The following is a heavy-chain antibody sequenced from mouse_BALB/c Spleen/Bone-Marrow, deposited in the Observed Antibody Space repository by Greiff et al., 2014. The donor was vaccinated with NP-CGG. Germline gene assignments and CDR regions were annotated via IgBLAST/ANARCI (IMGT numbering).Heavy chain of an antibody. D-gene: IGHD2-14*01. CDR1: GYTFTDHA. CDR2: ISGYYGDA. J-gene: IGHJ4*01. CDR3: ARSGKVRNAMDY. Sequence: QVQLQQSGAKLVRPCVSVKISCKGSGYTFTDHAIHWVKRSHAKSLEWIGVISGYYGDAIYNQKFKGKATMTVDKSSSTAYMELARLTSEDSAIYYCARSGKVRNAMDYWGQGTSVTVSS. V-gene: IGHV1S137*01.